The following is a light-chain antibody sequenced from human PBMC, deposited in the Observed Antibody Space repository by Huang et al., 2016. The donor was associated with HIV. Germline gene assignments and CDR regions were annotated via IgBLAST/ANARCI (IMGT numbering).Light chain of an antibody. CDR3: QQYNKWPPEYT. CDR2: AAS. Sequence: VMMSQSPATLAASPGERVTLSCGASQSGNTNLAWYQQKPDQPPRLLIYAASTRATGVPARFAGSGSGTEFTLTIDSLQSDDFAVYYCQQYNKWPPEYTFGQGTRLEIK. V-gene: IGKV3-15*01. J-gene: IGKJ2*01. CDR1: QSGNTN.